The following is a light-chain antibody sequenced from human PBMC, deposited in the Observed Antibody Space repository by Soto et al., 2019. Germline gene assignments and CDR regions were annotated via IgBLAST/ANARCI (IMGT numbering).Light chain of an antibody. V-gene: IGKV1-5*01. Sequence: DIQMTQSPSTLSGSVGDRVTITCRASQTISSWLAWYQQKPGKGPKSLIYAASSLQSGVPSRFSGSGYGTDFTITISSLQPEDFATYYCQQYDSYPRTFGQGTKVEIK. CDR3: QQYDSYPRT. J-gene: IGKJ1*01. CDR2: AAS. CDR1: QTISSW.